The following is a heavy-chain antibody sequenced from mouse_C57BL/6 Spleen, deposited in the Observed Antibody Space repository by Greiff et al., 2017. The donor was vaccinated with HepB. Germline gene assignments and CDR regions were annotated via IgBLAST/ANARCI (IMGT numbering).Heavy chain of an antibody. D-gene: IGHD1-1*01. CDR1: GYTFTDYY. V-gene: IGHV1-19*01. Sequence: EVQLQQSGPVLVKPGASVKMFCKASGYTFTDYYMNWVKQSHGKSLEWIGVINPYNGGTSSNQKFKGKATLTVDKSSSTAYMELNSLTAEDSAVYYCAGFVVTSCGSSSYDAMDYWGQGTSVTVSS. CDR2: INPYNGGT. J-gene: IGHJ4*01. CDR3: AGFVVTSCGSSSYDAMDY.